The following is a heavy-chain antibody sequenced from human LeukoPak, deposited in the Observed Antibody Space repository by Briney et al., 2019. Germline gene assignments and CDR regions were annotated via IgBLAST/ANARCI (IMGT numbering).Heavy chain of an antibody. Sequence: SETLSLTCTVSGGSINNYYWSWIRQPPGKGLEWIAYISYSGSTNYDPSLKSRVTISVDTSKNQFSLKLSSVTTADTAVYYCARLWGIAVAGIDYWGQGTLVTVSS. J-gene: IGHJ4*02. CDR1: GGSINNYY. V-gene: IGHV4-59*08. D-gene: IGHD6-19*01. CDR2: ISYSGST. CDR3: ARLWGIAVAGIDY.